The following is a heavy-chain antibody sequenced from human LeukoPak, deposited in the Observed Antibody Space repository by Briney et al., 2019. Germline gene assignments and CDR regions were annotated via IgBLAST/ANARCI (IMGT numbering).Heavy chain of an antibody. D-gene: IGHD3-10*01. CDR3: ARERGSKLLWFGESRHTFDI. Sequence: ASVKGSCKASGYTFTGYYMHWVRQAPGQGLEWMGWINPNSGGTNYAQKFQGRVTMTRDTSISTAYMELSRLRSDDTAVYYCARERGSKLLWFGESRHTFDIWGQGTMVTVSS. CDR1: GYTFTGYY. J-gene: IGHJ3*02. CDR2: INPNSGGT. V-gene: IGHV1-2*02.